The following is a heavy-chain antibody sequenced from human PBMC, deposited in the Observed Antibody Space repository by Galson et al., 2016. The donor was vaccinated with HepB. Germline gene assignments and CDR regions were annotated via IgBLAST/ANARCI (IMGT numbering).Heavy chain of an antibody. J-gene: IGHJ3*01. CDR3: ARNLASCDGDCFFHHVFDV. Sequence: SVKVSCKASGDTFGSHGINWVRQAPGQGLEWIGGIIPITGTTTYAQKFQGTVRLTADKSTIPAYMELSSLRSEDTAVYYCARNLASCDGDCFFHHVFDVWGQGTMVAVSS. CDR2: IIPITGTT. CDR1: GDTFGSHG. D-gene: IGHD2-21*02. V-gene: IGHV1-69*06.